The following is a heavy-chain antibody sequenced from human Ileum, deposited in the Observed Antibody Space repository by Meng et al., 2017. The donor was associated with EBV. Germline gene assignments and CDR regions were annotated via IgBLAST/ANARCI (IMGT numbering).Heavy chain of an antibody. Sequence: HLPDQRPGLLSHSVPLSLTCPVSGYSSSSDIWWSGARHPPGKGLEWIGEDYHRGDTNYNPSLKSRVDISVDKSKNQFYLSLFSVTAADTAMYYCGRDQGRELINHWGQGTLVTVSS. CDR1: GYSSSSDIW. D-gene: IGHD1-7*01. CDR2: DYHRGDT. CDR3: GRDQGRELINH. J-gene: IGHJ4*02. V-gene: IGHV4-4*02.